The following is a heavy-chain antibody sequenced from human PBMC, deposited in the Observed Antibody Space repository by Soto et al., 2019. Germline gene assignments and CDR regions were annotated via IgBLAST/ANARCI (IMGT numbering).Heavy chain of an antibody. CDR1: GGSISGYY. Sequence: PSETLSLTCTVSGGSISGYYWSWIRQPPGKGLEWIGYIYDTGTTNYNPSLKSRVTMSVDTSKNQFSLKLNSLTAADTAVYYCARVEDYGDYFDYWGQGTLVTVSS. D-gene: IGHD4-17*01. CDR3: ARVEDYGDYFDY. V-gene: IGHV4-59*01. CDR2: IYDTGTT. J-gene: IGHJ4*02.